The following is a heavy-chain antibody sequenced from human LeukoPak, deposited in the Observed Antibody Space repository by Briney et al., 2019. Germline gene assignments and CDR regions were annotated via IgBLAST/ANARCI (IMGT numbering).Heavy chain of an antibody. V-gene: IGHV3-23*01. CDR2: ISGSGDST. CDR3: AKDWHVRGVISFDY. CDR1: EFTFSSYA. J-gene: IGHJ4*02. D-gene: IGHD3-10*01. Sequence: GGSLRLSCAASEFTFSSYAMSWVRQAPGKGLEWVSAISGSGDSTYYADSVKGRFTISRDNSKNTLYLQMNSLRAEDTAVYYCAKDWHVRGVISFDYWGQGTLVTVSS.